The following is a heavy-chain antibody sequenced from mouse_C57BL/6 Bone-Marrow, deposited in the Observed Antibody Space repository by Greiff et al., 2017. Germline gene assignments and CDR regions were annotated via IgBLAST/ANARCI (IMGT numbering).Heavy chain of an antibody. CDR1: GFTFSSYS. V-gene: IGHV5-4*01. J-gene: IGHJ1*03. D-gene: IGHD2-12*01. Sequence: EVQLVESGACLVKPGASLKLSCAASGFTFSSYSMSWFRQTPEKRLEWVATISDGGSYTYYPDNVKGRFTLSRDNAKNNLYLQLSHLKSVDTAMSYWARGRDNLKLVYFHARRTGATVTASS. CDR3: ARGRDNLKLVYFHA. CDR2: ISDGGSYT.